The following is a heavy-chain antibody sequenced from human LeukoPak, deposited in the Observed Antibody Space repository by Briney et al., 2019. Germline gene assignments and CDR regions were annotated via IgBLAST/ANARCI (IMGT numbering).Heavy chain of an antibody. J-gene: IGHJ5*02. D-gene: IGHD3-22*01. V-gene: IGHV1-8*02. CDR1: GYTFTSYD. Sequence: ASVKVSCKASGYTFTSYDINWVRQATGQGLEWMGWMNPNSGNTGYAQKFQGRVTMTRNTSISTAYMELSSLRSDDTAVYFCAREDYDSSGYYYLNWFDPWGQGTLVTVSS. CDR2: MNPNSGNT. CDR3: AREDYDSSGYYYLNWFDP.